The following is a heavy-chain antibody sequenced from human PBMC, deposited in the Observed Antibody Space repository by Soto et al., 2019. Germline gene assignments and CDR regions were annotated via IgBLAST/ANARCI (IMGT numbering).Heavy chain of an antibody. J-gene: IGHJ6*02. D-gene: IGHD6-6*01. CDR3: ARKKQLVVRDYYYYGMDV. CDR2: MNPNSGNT. CDR1: GYTFTSYD. V-gene: IGHV1-8*01. Sequence: ALVKVSCKASGYTFTSYDINWVRQATGQGLEWMGWMNPNSGNTGYAQKFQGRVTMTRNTSISTAYMELSSLRSEDTAVYYCARKKQLVVRDYYYYGMDVWGQGTTVTVSS.